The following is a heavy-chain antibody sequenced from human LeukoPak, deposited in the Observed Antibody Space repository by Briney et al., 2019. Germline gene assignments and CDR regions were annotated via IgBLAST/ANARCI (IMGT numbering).Heavy chain of an antibody. Sequence: GASVKVSCKASGYTFTGYYMHWVRQAPGQGLEWMGWINPNSGGTNYAQKFQGRVTMTRGTSITTAYMELSRLRSDDTAIYYCARDNRHCSSTTCSLNWFDPWGQGTLVTVSS. J-gene: IGHJ5*02. CDR2: INPNSGGT. CDR3: ARDNRHCSSTTCSLNWFDP. V-gene: IGHV1-2*02. CDR1: GYTFTGYY. D-gene: IGHD2-2*01.